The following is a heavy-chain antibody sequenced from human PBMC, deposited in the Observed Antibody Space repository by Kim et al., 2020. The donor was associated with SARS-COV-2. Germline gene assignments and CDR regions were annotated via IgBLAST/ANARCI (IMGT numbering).Heavy chain of an antibody. CDR3: ARDLGRGVVVITPHYYGMDV. D-gene: IGHD3-22*01. CDR1: GFTFSSYS. Sequence: GGSLRLSCAASGFTFSSYSMNWVRQAPGKGLEWVSSISSSSSYIYYADSVKGRFTISRDNAKNSLYLQMNSLRAEDTAVYYCARDLGRGVVVITPHYYGMDVWGQGTTVTVSS. J-gene: IGHJ6*02. CDR2: ISSSSSYI. V-gene: IGHV3-21*01.